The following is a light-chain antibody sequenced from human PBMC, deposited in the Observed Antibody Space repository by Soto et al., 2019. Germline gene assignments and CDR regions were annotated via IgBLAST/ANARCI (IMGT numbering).Light chain of an antibody. CDR3: SSYRSTSTLGV. CDR2: DVS. CDR1: SSDVGAYTY. V-gene: IGLV2-14*03. J-gene: IGLJ1*01. Sequence: QSVLTQLASVSGSPGQSITISCSGTSSDVGAYTYVSWYQVHPGEPPKLVIYDVSKRPSGVSNRFSGSKSGNTASLTISGLQAEDEGDYYCSSYRSTSTLGVFGTGTKLTVL.